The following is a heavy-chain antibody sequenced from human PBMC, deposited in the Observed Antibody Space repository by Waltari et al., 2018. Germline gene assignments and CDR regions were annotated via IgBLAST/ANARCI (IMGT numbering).Heavy chain of an antibody. CDR1: GFIFSKSS. CDR2: ISSRGTTI. Sequence: EVHLVESGGALVQPGGSLRLSCAASGFIFSKSSMNWVRQAPGKGPEWVSYISSRGTTISYADSGKGRFTISRDNAKNSLYLEMTSLRAEDTAVYYCARERHDYGDFGAYWGQGTLVKVSS. CDR3: ARERHDYGDFGAY. J-gene: IGHJ4*02. V-gene: IGHV3-48*04. D-gene: IGHD4-17*01.